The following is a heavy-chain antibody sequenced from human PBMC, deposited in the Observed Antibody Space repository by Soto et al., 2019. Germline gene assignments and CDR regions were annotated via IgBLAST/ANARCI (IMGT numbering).Heavy chain of an antibody. J-gene: IGHJ4*02. CDR2: IYFTGKT. D-gene: IGHD5-18*01. CDR3: ARGRGYTYGYAD. Sequence: WTWIRQHPGKGLEWIGDIYFTGKTYYNPSLKSRLTISFGRPQNHFSLKLTSVTAADTAVYYCARGRGYTYGYADWGQGTLVTVSS. V-gene: IGHV4-31*02.